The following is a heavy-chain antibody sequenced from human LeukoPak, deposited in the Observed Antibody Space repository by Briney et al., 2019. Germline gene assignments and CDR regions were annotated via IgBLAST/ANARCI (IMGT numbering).Heavy chain of an antibody. V-gene: IGHV3-53*01. J-gene: IGHJ4*02. Sequence: GGSLRLSCAASGFIVSGDFMSWVRQAPGKGLEWVSVIYSDGSTYYADSVKGRFTISRDNSKNTLDLQMTGLRAEDTAVYYCARGRPHGNDYWGQGTLVTVSS. CDR1: GFIVSGDF. CDR2: IYSDGST. CDR3: ARGRPHGNDY. D-gene: IGHD4-23*01.